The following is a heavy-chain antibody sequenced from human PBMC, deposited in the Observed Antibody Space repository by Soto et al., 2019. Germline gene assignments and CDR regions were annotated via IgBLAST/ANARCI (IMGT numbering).Heavy chain of an antibody. Sequence: QVQLVESGGGVVQPGKSLRLSCAASGFTFSTYGMHWVRQAPGKGLEWVAVISYDGSNKYYADSVKGRFTISRDNSKNTLYLQMNSLRTEDTAMYYCAEDRLGSGWYFVYGDWFDSWGQGTLVTVSS. J-gene: IGHJ5*01. D-gene: IGHD6-19*01. CDR3: AEDRLGSGWYFVYGDWFDS. CDR1: GFTFSTYG. V-gene: IGHV3-30*18. CDR2: ISYDGSNK.